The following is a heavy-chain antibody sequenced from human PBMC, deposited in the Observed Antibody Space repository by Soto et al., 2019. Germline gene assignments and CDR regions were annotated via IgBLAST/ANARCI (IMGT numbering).Heavy chain of an antibody. Sequence: SETLSLTCAVYGGSFSGYYWSWIRQPPGKGLEWIGEINHSGRTNYNPSLKSRVTISEDTSKNQFSLKLSSVTAADTAGYYCARGQSWVDLVAARAPYNWFDPWGQGTLVTVSS. V-gene: IGHV4-34*01. J-gene: IGHJ5*01. CDR3: ARGQSWVDLVAARAPYNWFDP. D-gene: IGHD6-6*01. CDR1: GGSFSGYY. CDR2: INHSGRT.